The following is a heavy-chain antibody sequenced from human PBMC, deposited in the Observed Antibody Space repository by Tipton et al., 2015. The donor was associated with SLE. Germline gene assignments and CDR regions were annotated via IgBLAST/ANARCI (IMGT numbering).Heavy chain of an antibody. CDR3: ARATGDSTGYYSEYYFDL. D-gene: IGHD3-22*01. CDR2: IYYSGST. Sequence: TLSLTCTVSGGSISSHYWSWIRQPPGKGLEWIGYIYYSGSTNYNPSLKSRVTISIDRSKNQFSLNLSSVTAADTAVYYCARATGDSTGYYSEYYFDLWGRGTLVTVSS. J-gene: IGHJ2*01. V-gene: IGHV4-59*08. CDR1: GGSISSHY.